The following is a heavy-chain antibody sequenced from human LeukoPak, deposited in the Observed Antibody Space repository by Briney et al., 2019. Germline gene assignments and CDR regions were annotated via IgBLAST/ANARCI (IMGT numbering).Heavy chain of an antibody. D-gene: IGHD5-12*01. J-gene: IGHJ5*02. CDR1: GGSTNSYY. CDR2: VAYSGST. CDR3: ARTVSGYYFNA. Sequence: PSETLSLTCTVSGGSTNSYYWSWIRQSPGKGLEWVGYVAYSGSTNYNPSHKSRVTISLDTSKNQFSLKLSSVTAADTAVYYCARTVSGYYFNAWGPGTLVTVSS. V-gene: IGHV4-59*01.